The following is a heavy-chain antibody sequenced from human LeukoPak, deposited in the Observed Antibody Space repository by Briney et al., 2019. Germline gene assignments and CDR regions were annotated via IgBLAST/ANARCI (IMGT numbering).Heavy chain of an antibody. CDR3: ARIPLLRNAFDI. D-gene: IGHD3-22*01. CDR1: EYSSTSYW. Sequence: GESLKISCKASEYSSTSYWIGWVRQMPGKGLEWMGIIYPGDSDTRYSPSFQGQVTISADKSISTAYLQWSSLKASDTAMYYCARIPLLRNAFDIWGQGTMVTVSS. CDR2: IYPGDSDT. V-gene: IGHV5-51*01. J-gene: IGHJ3*02.